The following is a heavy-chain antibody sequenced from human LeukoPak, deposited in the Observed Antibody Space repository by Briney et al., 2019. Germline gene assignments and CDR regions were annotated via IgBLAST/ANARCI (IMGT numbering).Heavy chain of an antibody. J-gene: IGHJ4*02. CDR2: MSGSGNMT. Sequence: GGTLRLSCAASGFTFRSYGLSWVRQAPGKGLEWVSAMSGSGNMTYYADSVKGRFTISRDNAKNSLYLQMNSLRAEDTAVYYCAREPTYSSSWYTTCDFWGQGTLVTVSS. V-gene: IGHV3-23*01. CDR3: AREPTYSSSWYTTCDF. CDR1: GFTFRSYG. D-gene: IGHD6-13*01.